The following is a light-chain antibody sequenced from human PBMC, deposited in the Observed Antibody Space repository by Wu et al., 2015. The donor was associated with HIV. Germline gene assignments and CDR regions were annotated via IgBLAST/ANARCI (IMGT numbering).Light chain of an antibody. CDR1: QSIVFW. V-gene: IGKV1-5*03. J-gene: IGKJ2*02. CDR2: KAS. CDR3: QQRNSWPRT. Sequence: DIQMTQSPSTLSASVGDRVTLTCRASQSIVFWLAWYQQKPGQAPKLLIYKASTLQPGVPSRFSGSGSGTEFTLTINSLQPDDSATYYCQQRNSWPRTFGQGTNLEIK.